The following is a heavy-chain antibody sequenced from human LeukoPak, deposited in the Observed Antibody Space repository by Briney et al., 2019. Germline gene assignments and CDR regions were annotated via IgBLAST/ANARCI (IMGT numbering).Heavy chain of an antibody. CDR1: GFTFTSSA. Sequence: GASVKVSCKASGFTFTSSAMQWVRQARGQRLEWIGWIVVGSGNTIYAQKFQERVTITRDMSTSTAYMELSSLRSEDTAVYYCAAAPSGDYCSSTSCYGGYYYYYGMDVWGQGTTVTVSS. J-gene: IGHJ6*02. CDR2: IVVGSGNT. D-gene: IGHD2-2*01. CDR3: AAAPSGDYCSSTSCYGGYYYYYGMDV. V-gene: IGHV1-58*02.